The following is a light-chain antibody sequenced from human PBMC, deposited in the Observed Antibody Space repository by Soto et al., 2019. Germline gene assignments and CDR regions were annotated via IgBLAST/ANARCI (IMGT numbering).Light chain of an antibody. CDR1: QNVDSNY. Sequence: IVFTHSPGTLSLSPCERATLSSRASQNVDSNYLAWYQQKPGQAPRIIIFGASGRATGIPDRFSGSGSGTDFTLTISRLEPEDFAVYYCQQYGSLSWTFGQGTKV. CDR3: QQYGSLSWT. J-gene: IGKJ1*01. CDR2: GAS. V-gene: IGKV3-20*01.